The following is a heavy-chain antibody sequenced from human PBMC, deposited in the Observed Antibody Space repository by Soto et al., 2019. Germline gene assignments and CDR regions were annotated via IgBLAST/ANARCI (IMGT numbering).Heavy chain of an antibody. V-gene: IGHV4-31*03. J-gene: IGHJ4*02. CDR3: ARSGSGTYYPTTFDY. CDR1: GGSISSAGYN. CDR2: IYYSGST. D-gene: IGHD3-10*01. Sequence: QVQLQESGPGLVKPSQTLSLTCTVSGGSISSAGYNWSWIRQHPGKGLEWIGYIYYSGSTYYNPSLKRRVTLSVDTSKNQFSLKLNSVSPADTAVYYCARSGSGTYYPTTFDYWGQGTLVTVSS.